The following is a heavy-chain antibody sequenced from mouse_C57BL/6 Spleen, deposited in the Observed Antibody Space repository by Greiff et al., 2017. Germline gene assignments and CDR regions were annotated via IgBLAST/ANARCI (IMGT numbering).Heavy chain of an antibody. CDR3: AKIYYGRDYAMYY. D-gene: IGHD2-1*01. CDR2: IWRGGST. CDR1: GFSLTSYG. Sequence: QVQLQQSGPGLVQPSQSLSITCTVSGFSLTSYGVHWVRQSPGKGLEWLGVIWRGGSTDYNAAFMSRLSITKDNSKSQVFFIMNSLQADDTAIYYCAKIYYGRDYAMYYWGQGTSVTVSS. V-gene: IGHV2-5*01. J-gene: IGHJ4*01.